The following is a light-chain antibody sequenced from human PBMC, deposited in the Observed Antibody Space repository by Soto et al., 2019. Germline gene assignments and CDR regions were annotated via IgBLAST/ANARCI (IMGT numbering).Light chain of an antibody. CDR3: CSSAVICTLL. CDR1: TSDIGTCSY. Sequence: QSVLTQPASVSGSPGQSITISCTGTTSDIGTCSYVSWYQQHAGKAPKLIIYEVSHRPSGGSNRFSGSKSGSTASLTTSGPHAAVEAHYYCCSSAVICTLLFATGTKVTVL. J-gene: IGLJ1*01. V-gene: IGLV2-14*01. CDR2: EVS.